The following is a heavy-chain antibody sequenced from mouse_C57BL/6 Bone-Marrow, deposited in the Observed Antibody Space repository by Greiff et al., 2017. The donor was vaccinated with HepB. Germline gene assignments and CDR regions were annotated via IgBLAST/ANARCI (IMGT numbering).Heavy chain of an antibody. Sequence: VQLQQSGPELVKPGASVKIPCKASGYTFTDYNMDWVKQSHGKSLEWIGDINPNNGGTIYNQKFKGKATLTVDKSSSTAYMELRSLTSEDTAVYYCARRFYYYGSSYNYAMDYWGQGTSVTVSS. CDR1: GYTFTDYN. CDR3: ARRFYYYGSSYNYAMDY. CDR2: INPNNGGT. D-gene: IGHD1-1*01. J-gene: IGHJ4*01. V-gene: IGHV1-18*01.